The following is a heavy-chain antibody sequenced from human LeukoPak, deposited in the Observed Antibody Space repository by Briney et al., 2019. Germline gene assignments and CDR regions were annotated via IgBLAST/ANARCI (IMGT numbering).Heavy chain of an antibody. J-gene: IGHJ4*02. CDR2: IWYDGSNK. V-gene: IGHV3-33*01. Sequence: PGRSLRLSCAASGFTFSSYGMHWVRQAPGKGLEWVAVIWYDGSNKYYADSVKGRFTISRDNSKNTLYLQMNSLRAEDTAVYYCARDRMRAAAGRGLGYWGQGTLVTVCS. CDR3: ARDRMRAAAGRGLGY. CDR1: GFTFSSYG. D-gene: IGHD6-13*01.